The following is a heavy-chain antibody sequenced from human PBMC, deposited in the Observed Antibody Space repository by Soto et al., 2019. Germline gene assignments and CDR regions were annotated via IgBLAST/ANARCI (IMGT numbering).Heavy chain of an antibody. CDR1: GFTFSSYS. D-gene: IGHD2-15*01. J-gene: IGHJ4*02. V-gene: IGHV3-48*04. CDR3: ARDIGGGPDY. Sequence: GGSLRLSCAASGFTFSSYSMNWVRQAPGKGLEWVSYISSSSSTIYYADSVKGRFTISRDNAKNSLYLQMNSLRAEDTAVYYCARDIGGGPDYWGQGTLVTVSS. CDR2: ISSSSSTI.